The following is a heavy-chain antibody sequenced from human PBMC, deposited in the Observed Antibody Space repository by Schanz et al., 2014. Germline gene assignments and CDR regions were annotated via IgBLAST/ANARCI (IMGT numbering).Heavy chain of an antibody. CDR3: AKGRFGELSAIDV. CDR1: GFNFSDYA. D-gene: IGHD3-10*01. CDR2: ISGSGGST. V-gene: IGHV3-23*04. Sequence: EVQLVESGGGLVQPGGSLRLSCAASGFNFSDYAMCWVRQAPGKGLEWVSAISGSGGSTYYADSVKGRFTISRDNSKNTLYLQMNSLRAEDTAVYYCAKGRFGELSAIDVWGQGTMVTVSS. J-gene: IGHJ3*01.